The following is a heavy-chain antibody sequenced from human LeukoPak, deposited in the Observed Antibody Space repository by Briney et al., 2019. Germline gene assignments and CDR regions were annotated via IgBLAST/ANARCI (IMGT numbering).Heavy chain of an antibody. CDR1: GYTLTELS. D-gene: IGHD4-23*01. CDR3: ARDSSDYGGKGVDY. V-gene: IGHV1-24*01. J-gene: IGHJ4*02. CDR2: FDPEDGET. Sequence: ASVKVSCKVSGYTLTELSMHWVRQAPGKGLEWMGGFDPEDGETIYAQKFQGRVTMTEDTSTDTAYMELSSLRSEDTAVYYCARDSSDYGGKGVDYWGQGTLVTVSS.